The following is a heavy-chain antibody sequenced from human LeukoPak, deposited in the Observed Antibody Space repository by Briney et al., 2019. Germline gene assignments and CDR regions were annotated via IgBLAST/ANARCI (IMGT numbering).Heavy chain of an antibody. D-gene: IGHD5-18*01. Sequence: GGSLRLSCAASGFTFSSYWMSWVRQAPGKGLEWVANIKQDGSEKYYVDSVKGRFTISRDNAKNSLYLQMNSLKIEDTAVYYCARDGGAWIQLWLSFDFWGQGTLVTVSS. V-gene: IGHV3-7*01. CDR3: ARDGGAWIQLWLSFDF. CDR2: IKQDGSEK. CDR1: GFTFSSYW. J-gene: IGHJ4*02.